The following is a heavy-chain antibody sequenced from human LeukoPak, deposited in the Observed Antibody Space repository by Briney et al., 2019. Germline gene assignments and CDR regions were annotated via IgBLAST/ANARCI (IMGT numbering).Heavy chain of an antibody. J-gene: IGHJ3*02. CDR3: ARDSGYSSGWSSDAFDI. V-gene: IGHV3-33*01. CDR2: IRYDGSNK. CDR1: GFTFSSYG. Sequence: GGSLRLSCAASGFTFSSYGMHWVRQAPGRGLEWVAVIRYDGSNKYYADSVRGRFTISRDNSKNTLYLQMNSLRAEDTAVYYCARDSGYSSGWSSDAFDIWGQGTMVTVSS. D-gene: IGHD6-19*01.